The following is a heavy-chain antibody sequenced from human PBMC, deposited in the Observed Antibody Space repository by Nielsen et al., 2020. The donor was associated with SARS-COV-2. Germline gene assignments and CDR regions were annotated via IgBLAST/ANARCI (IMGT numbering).Heavy chain of an antibody. Sequence: GESLKISCAASGFTFSVSAIHWVRQASGKGLEWVGRIRSKVNSYATAYAASVKGRFTISRDDSKNTAYLQMNSLKTEDTAVYYCTRHYDSGTYYTLDYWGQGTLVTVSS. D-gene: IGHD3-10*01. CDR1: GFTFSVSA. CDR2: IRSKVNSYAT. CDR3: TRHYDSGTYYTLDY. V-gene: IGHV3-73*01. J-gene: IGHJ4*02.